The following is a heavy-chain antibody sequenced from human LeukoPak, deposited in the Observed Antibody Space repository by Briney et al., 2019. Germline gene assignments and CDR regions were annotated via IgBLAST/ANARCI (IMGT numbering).Heavy chain of an antibody. V-gene: IGHV4-34*01. CDR1: GGSISGYY. D-gene: IGHD6-19*01. CDR3: ARGPPYSSGWYTSTSYYFDY. CDR2: INHSGST. Sequence: TSETLSLTCTVSGGSISGYYWSWIRQPPGKGLEWIGEINHSGSTNYNPSLKSRVTISVDTSKNQFSLKLSSVTAADTAVYYCARGPPYSSGWYTSTSYYFDYWGQGTLVTVSS. J-gene: IGHJ4*02.